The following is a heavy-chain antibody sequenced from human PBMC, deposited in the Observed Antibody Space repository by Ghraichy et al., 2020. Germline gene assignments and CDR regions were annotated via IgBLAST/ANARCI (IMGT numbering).Heavy chain of an antibody. J-gene: IGHJ4*02. CDR2: INHSGST. V-gene: IGHV4-34*01. CDR1: GGSFSGYY. CDR3: ARVGRYYDILTGHGTLYYFDY. D-gene: IGHD3-9*01. Sequence: SETLSLTCAVYGGSFSGYYWSWIRQPPGKGLEWIGEINHSGSTNYNPSLKSRVTISVDTSKNQFSLKLSSVTAADTAVYYCARVGRYYDILTGHGTLYYFDYWGQGTLVTVSS.